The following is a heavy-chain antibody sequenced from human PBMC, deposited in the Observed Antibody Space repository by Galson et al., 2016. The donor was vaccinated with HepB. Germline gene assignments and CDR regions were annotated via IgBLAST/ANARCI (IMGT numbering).Heavy chain of an antibody. CDR1: GASNIMNKYF. CDR2: MFSTGSS. V-gene: IGHV4-39*02. Sequence: SETLYLTCSVSGASNIMNKYFWGWIRQPPGKGLEWIGSMFSTGSSYFNLSLKSRVSMSIDTSTTRLSLKLRSVTAADTAFYYCARPISGTSPSDFYYWGQGILVTVSS. D-gene: IGHD1-1*01. CDR3: ARPISGTSPSDFYY. J-gene: IGHJ4*02.